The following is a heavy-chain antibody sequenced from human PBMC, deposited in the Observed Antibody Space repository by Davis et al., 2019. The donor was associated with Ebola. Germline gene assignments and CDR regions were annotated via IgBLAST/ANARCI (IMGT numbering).Heavy chain of an antibody. D-gene: IGHD2-15*01. J-gene: IGHJ4*02. CDR2: IIPIFGTA. Sequence: AASVKVSCKASGGTFSSYAISWVRQAPGQGLEWMGGIIPIFGTASYAQKFQGRVTITADKSTRTAYMELSSLRSEDTAVYYCARDRCSGGSCYLGGTPPDYWGQGTLVTVSS. V-gene: IGHV1-69*06. CDR3: ARDRCSGGSCYLGGTPPDY. CDR1: GGTFSSYA.